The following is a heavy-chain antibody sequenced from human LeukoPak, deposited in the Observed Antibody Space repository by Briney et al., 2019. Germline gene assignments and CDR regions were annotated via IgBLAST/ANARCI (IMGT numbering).Heavy chain of an antibody. Sequence: PSETLSLTRDGHGGPFCGYLYNWVGQPPGKGLEWIAEINHTGSTNYNPSLRSRVTISIDTSKNQCSLQLKSVTAADTAVYYCERGRYNINWMKVATDYWGQGTLVTVSS. CDR3: ERGRYNINWMKVATDY. D-gene: IGHD1-14*01. CDR2: INHTGST. V-gene: IGHV4-34*01. CDR1: GGPFCGYL. J-gene: IGHJ4*02.